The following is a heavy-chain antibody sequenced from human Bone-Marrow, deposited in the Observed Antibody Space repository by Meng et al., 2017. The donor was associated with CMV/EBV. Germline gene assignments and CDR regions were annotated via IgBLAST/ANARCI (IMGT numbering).Heavy chain of an antibody. J-gene: IGHJ4*02. V-gene: IGHV3-73*01. CDR3: TRITGTPTDFDY. Sequence: RGSLRLSCAASGFTFSGSAMHWVRQASGKGLEWVGRIRSKANSYATAYAASVKGRFTISRDDSKNTAYLQMNSLKTEDTAVYYCTRITGTPTDFDYWGQGTLVTVSS. CDR1: GFTFSGSA. CDR2: IRSKANSYAT. D-gene: IGHD1-20*01.